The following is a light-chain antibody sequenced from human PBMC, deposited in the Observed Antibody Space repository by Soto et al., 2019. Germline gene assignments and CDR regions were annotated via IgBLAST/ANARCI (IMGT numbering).Light chain of an antibody. Sequence: EIVLTQSPGALFLSAGESATLSCRASLTVSSTYLTWYQQRPGQAPRLLIYATPCRSTDVPDRFSGSGSGTEFPLPISGMAPEDVGMYYCQLYGTSPLFGPGTKVDI. V-gene: IGKV3-20*01. CDR1: LTVSSTY. J-gene: IGKJ3*01. CDR2: ATP. CDR3: QLYGTSPL.